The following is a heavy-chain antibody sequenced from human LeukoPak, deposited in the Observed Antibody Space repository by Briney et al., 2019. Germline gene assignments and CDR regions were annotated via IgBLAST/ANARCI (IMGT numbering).Heavy chain of an antibody. D-gene: IGHD3-22*01. CDR3: ARVRGYYDSSGPRDY. Sequence: ASVKVSCKASGYTFTSHYTHWVRQAPGQGLEWMGWISAYNGNTNYAQKLQGRVTMTTDTSTSTAYMELRSLRSDDTAVYYCARVRGYYDSSGPRDYWGQGTLVTVSS. CDR2: ISAYNGNT. CDR1: GYTFTSHY. V-gene: IGHV1-18*04. J-gene: IGHJ4*02.